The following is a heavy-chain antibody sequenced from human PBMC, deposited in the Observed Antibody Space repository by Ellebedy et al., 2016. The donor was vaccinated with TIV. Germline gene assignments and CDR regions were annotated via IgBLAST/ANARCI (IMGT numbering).Heavy chain of an antibody. CDR3: ARVGKRGYYYMDV. CDR1: GFIFDDYD. J-gene: IGHJ6*03. V-gene: IGHV3-20*03. D-gene: IGHD3-10*01. CDR2: INWNGTST. Sequence: GGSLRLSXAASGFIFDDYDMSWVRQAPGKGLEWVSGINWNGTSTGYADSVKGRFTISRDNAKNSLYLQMNSLRAEDTALYYCARVGKRGYYYMDVWGKGTTVTVSS.